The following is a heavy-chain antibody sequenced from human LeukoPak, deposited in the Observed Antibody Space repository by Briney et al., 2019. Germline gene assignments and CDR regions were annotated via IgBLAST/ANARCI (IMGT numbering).Heavy chain of an antibody. Sequence: SETLSLTCAVYGGSFSGYYWSWIRQPPGKGLEWIGEINHSGSTNYNPSLKSRVTISVDTSKNQFTLKLSSVTAADTAVYYCARDIVVVPAAIGYYYYYGMGVWGQGTTVTVSS. J-gene: IGHJ6*02. V-gene: IGHV4-34*01. D-gene: IGHD2-2*01. CDR2: INHSGST. CDR1: GGSFSGYY. CDR3: ARDIVVVPAAIGYYYYYGMGV.